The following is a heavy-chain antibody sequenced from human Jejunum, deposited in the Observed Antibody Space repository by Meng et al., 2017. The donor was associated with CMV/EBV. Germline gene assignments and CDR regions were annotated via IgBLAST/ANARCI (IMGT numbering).Heavy chain of an antibody. CDR3: ARVPVGGTTWYWFDP. Sequence: QLQDAGPGLVKPSETLSLTCTVSGGSISNYYWSWIRQPPGKGLEWVGYIYKSGSTSYNPSLKSRVTISVDTSKNQISLKLSSVTAADTAVYYCARVPVGGTTWYWFDPWGQGTLVTVSS. CDR1: GGSISNYY. CDR2: IYKSGST. J-gene: IGHJ5*02. D-gene: IGHD1-26*01. V-gene: IGHV4-59*01.